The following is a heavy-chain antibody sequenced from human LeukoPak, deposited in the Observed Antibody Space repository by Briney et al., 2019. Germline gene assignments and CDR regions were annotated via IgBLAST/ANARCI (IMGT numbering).Heavy chain of an antibody. D-gene: IGHD4-17*01. CDR2: ISYDGSNK. CDR3: ARVDSYFGDYAHQYLDY. J-gene: IGHJ4*02. Sequence: PGRSLRLSCAASGFTFSSYAMHWVRQAPGKGLEWVAVISYDGSNKYYADSVKGRFTISRDNSKNTLYLQMNSLRAEDTAVYYCARVDSYFGDYAHQYLDYWGQGTLVTVSS. V-gene: IGHV3-30-3*01. CDR1: GFTFSSYA.